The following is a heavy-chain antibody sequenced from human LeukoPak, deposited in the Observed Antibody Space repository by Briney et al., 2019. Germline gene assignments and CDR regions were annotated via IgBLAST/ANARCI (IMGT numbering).Heavy chain of an antibody. CDR3: AGVEFGSRYYYYVDV. V-gene: IGHV3-11*01. CDR1: GFSFSDYY. D-gene: IGHD1-1*01. J-gene: IGHJ6*03. Sequence: GGSLRLSCAASGFSFSDYYMSWIRQAPGKGLEWVSYISSSGSTIKYADSVKGRFTISRDNANNSLYLQMNSLRAADTAVYYCAGVEFGSRYYYYVDVWGKGTTVTVSS. CDR2: ISSSGSTI.